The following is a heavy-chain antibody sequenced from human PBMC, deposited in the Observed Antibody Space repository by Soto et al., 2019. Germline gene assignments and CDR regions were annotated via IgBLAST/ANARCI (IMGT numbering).Heavy chain of an antibody. CDR3: ARDLSGDYGALDT. J-gene: IGHJ3*02. CDR1: GFTFSSYG. V-gene: IGHV3-33*01. Sequence: PGGPLRLSCAPSGFTFSSYGMHWARQAPGKGLERVAVIWYDGSNKVYADSVKGRFTISRDNSKNTLYLQMNSLRAEDTAVYYCARDLSGDYGALDTGGQGTMVTVSS. D-gene: IGHD4-17*01. CDR2: IWYDGSNK.